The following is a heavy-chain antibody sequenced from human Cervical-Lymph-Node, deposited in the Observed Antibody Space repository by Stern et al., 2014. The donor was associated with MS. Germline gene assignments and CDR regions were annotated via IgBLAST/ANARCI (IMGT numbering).Heavy chain of an antibody. CDR1: GYSFASYW. Sequence: VQLVQSGAEVKKPGESLKISCKVYGYSFASYWIGWVRQMPGKGLEWMGIIYRGYSDTTYSPSFQGQVTISADRSISTAYLQLSSLKASDSAMYYCATTPPIDRHYYFDYWGQGTLVTVSS. V-gene: IGHV5-51*01. J-gene: IGHJ4*02. CDR2: IYRGYSDT. CDR3: ATTPPIDRHYYFDY.